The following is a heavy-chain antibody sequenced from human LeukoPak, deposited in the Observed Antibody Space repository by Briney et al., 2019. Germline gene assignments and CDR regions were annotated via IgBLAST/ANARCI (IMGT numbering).Heavy chain of an antibody. CDR3: AKWDGSSAWDFPY. CDR1: GFTFSNYG. V-gene: IGHV3-30*02. J-gene: IGHJ4*02. CDR2: IRYDGSKE. Sequence: PGGSLRLSCAASGFTFSNYGMNWVRQAPGKGLEWVAFIRYDGSKEYYLDSVKGRFTISRDNSKNTLFLQMNSLRSEDTAVYYCAKWDGSSAWDFPYWGQGTLVIVSS. D-gene: IGHD1-26*01.